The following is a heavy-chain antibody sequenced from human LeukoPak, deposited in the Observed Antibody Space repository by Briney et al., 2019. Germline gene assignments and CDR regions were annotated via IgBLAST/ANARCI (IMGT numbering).Heavy chain of an antibody. D-gene: IGHD3-22*01. V-gene: IGHV1-8*01. CDR3: ARGLIYYYDSSGYYGY. Sequence: GASVKVSCKASGYTFTSYDINWVRQATGQGLEWMGWMDPNSGNTGYAQKFQGRVTMTRNTSISTAYMELSSLRSEDTAVYYCARGLIYYYDSSGYYGYWGQGTLVTVSS. CDR1: GYTFTSYD. CDR2: MDPNSGNT. J-gene: IGHJ4*02.